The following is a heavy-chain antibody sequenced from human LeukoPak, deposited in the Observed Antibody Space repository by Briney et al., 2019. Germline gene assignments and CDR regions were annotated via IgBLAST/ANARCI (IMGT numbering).Heavy chain of an antibody. D-gene: IGHD3-16*02. CDR1: GFTFSSYW. J-gene: IGHJ3*02. V-gene: IGHV3-7*01. CDR2: IKQDVSEK. CDR3: ARDPGRYRGITFGGVIVAAFDI. Sequence: PGGSLRLSCAASGFTFSSYWMSWVRKAPGKGLEWVANIKQDVSEKYYVDSVKGRLIISRDNAKNSLYLQMNSLRAKDTAVYYCARDPGRYRGITFGGVIVAAFDIWGQGTMVTVSS.